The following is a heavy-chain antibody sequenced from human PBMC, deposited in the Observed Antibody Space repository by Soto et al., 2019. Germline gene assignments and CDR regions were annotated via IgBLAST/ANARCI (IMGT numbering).Heavy chain of an antibody. J-gene: IGHJ4*02. CDR2: IYYGGTT. CDR3: GRRSLLVAPT. V-gene: IGHV4-39*01. Sequence: NPSETLSLTCTVSGGSISNTADYWAWIRQPPGKGLEWIGSIYYGGTTYYNPSLNSRVTVSADTSKNQFSLRLSSVTAADTAVYYCGRRSLLVAPTWGQGILVTVLL. D-gene: IGHD2-21*01. CDR1: GGSISNTADY.